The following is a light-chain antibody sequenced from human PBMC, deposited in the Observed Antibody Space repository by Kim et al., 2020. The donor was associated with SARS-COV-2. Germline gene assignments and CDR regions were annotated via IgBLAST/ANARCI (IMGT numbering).Light chain of an antibody. CDR1: ASDVGAYNR. J-gene: IGLJ1*01. CDR3: SSYTSDYREV. CDR2: DVS. Sequence: QSALTQPASVSGSPGQSSTISCTGTASDVGAYNRVSWYQQHPGKAPKLILYDVSNRPSGISNRFSGAKSGNMASLTISGLQAEDEADYYCSSYTSDYREVFGTGTKVTVL. V-gene: IGLV2-14*03.